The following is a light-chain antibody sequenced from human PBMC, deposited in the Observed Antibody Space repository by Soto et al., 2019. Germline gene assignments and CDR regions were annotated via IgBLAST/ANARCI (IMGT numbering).Light chain of an antibody. CDR2: WVS. Sequence: QSALNQPASVSGFPGQSNTISCTGTSSDVGSYYPVSWYQHPPGKAPKLMIYWVSNRPSGVSNRFSGSKSDNTASLTLSGLQAEDEADYYCTSYSSITTYVFGTGTKVTVL. V-gene: IGLV2-14*02. CDR1: SSDVGSYYP. CDR3: TSYSSITTYV. J-gene: IGLJ1*01.